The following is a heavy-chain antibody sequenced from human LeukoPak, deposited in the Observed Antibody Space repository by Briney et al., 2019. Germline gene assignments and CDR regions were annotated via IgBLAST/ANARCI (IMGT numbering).Heavy chain of an antibody. CDR3: AKDPGGSYPYFDY. CDR2: ISYDGSNT. D-gene: IGHD1-26*01. CDR1: GFTFSSYG. Sequence: GRSLRLSCAASGFTFSSYGMHWVRQAPGKGLEWVAVISYDGSNTYYADSVKGRFTISRDNSKNTLYLQMNSLRAEDTAVYYCAKDPGGSYPYFDYWGQGTLVTVSS. V-gene: IGHV3-30*18. J-gene: IGHJ4*02.